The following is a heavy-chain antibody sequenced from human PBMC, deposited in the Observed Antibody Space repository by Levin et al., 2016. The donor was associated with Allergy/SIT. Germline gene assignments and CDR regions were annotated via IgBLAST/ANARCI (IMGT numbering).Heavy chain of an antibody. Sequence: WIRQPPGKGLEWIGYIYYSGSTYYNPSLKSRVTISVDTSKNQFSLKLSSVTAADTAVYYCARLYNWNHNYYYYGMDVWGQGTTVTVSS. J-gene: IGHJ6*02. CDR3: ARLYNWNHNYYYYGMDV. CDR2: IYYSGST. V-gene: IGHV4-31*02. D-gene: IGHD1-14*01.